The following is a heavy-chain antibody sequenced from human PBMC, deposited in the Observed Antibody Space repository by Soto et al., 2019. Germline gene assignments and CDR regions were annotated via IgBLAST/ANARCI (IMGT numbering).Heavy chain of an antibody. Sequence: ETLSLTCAVYGGSFSGYYWSWIRQPPGKGLEWIGEINHSGSTNYNPSLKSRVTISVDTSKNQFSLKLSSVTAADTAVCYCARQEVDYYGSGSYYKWWFDPWGQGTLVTVSS. CDR2: INHSGST. CDR1: GGSFSGYY. CDR3: ARQEVDYYGSGSYYKWWFDP. J-gene: IGHJ5*02. V-gene: IGHV4-34*01. D-gene: IGHD3-10*01.